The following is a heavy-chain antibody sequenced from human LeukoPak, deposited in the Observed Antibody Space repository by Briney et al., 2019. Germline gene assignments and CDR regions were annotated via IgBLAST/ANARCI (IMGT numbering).Heavy chain of an antibody. Sequence: ASVKVSCKASGGTFSSYAISWVRQAPGQGLEWMGWISAYNGNTNYAQKLQGRVTMTTDTSTSTAYMELRSLRSDDTAVYYCARAEYSPFDYGGQGTLVTVSS. CDR2: ISAYNGNT. CDR3: ARAEYSPFDY. J-gene: IGHJ4*02. D-gene: IGHD6-6*01. CDR1: GGTFSSYA. V-gene: IGHV1-18*01.